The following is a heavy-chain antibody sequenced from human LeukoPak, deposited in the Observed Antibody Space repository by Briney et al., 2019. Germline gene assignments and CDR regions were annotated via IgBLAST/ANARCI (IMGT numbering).Heavy chain of an antibody. CDR1: GGPFSGYY. D-gene: IGHD3-16*02. CDR2: INHSGST. Sequence: PSETLSLTCAVYGGPFSGYYWSWIRQPPGKGLEWIGEINHSGSTNYNPSLKSRVTISVDTSKNQFSLKLSSVTAADTAVYYCARLTHRIMITFGGVIAPHFDYWGQGTLVTVSS. J-gene: IGHJ4*02. V-gene: IGHV4-34*01. CDR3: ARLTHRIMITFGGVIAPHFDY.